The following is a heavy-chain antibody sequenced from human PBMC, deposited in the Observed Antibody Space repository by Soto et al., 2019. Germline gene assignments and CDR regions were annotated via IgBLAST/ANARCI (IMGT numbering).Heavy chain of an antibody. V-gene: IGHV3-23*01. Sequence: EVQLLASGGGLVQPGGSLRLSCAASGFTFSSTAMSWVRQAPGKGLEWVSSIGGRGSPTYYTDSVKGRFTISRDNSQNTLDLQMNILRAEDTAVYYCAKEVGSMIFGVAYDHWGQGTLVAVSS. D-gene: IGHD3-3*01. CDR3: AKEVGSMIFGVAYDH. J-gene: IGHJ5*02. CDR1: GFTFSSTA. CDR2: IGGRGSPT.